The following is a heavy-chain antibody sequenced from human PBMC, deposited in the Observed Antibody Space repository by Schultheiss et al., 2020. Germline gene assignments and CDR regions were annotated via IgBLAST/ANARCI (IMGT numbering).Heavy chain of an antibody. Sequence: SVKVSCKASGGTFSSYAISWVRQAPGQGLEWMGGIIPIFGTANYAQKFQGRVTITADESTSTAYMELSSLRSEDTAVYYCAREYCSGGSCPYYYYGMDVWGQGTTVTLSS. V-gene: IGHV1-69*13. J-gene: IGHJ6*02. CDR2: IIPIFGTA. CDR1: GGTFSSYA. CDR3: AREYCSGGSCPYYYYGMDV. D-gene: IGHD2-15*01.